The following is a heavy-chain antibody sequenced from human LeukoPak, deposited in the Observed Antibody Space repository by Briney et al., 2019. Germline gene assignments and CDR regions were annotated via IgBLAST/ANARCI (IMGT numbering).Heavy chain of an antibody. V-gene: IGHV3-23*01. J-gene: IGHJ5*02. CDR2: ISGSGGST. CDR3: AKSLYRSGTNWFDH. Sequence: GGSLRLSCAASGFTFSSYAMSWVRQAPGKGLEWVSAISGSGGSTYYADSVKGRFTISRDNAKNTLYLQMKSRRAEDTAVYYCAKSLYRSGTNWFDHWGQATLVTVSS. CDR1: GFTFSSYA. D-gene: IGHD3-10*01.